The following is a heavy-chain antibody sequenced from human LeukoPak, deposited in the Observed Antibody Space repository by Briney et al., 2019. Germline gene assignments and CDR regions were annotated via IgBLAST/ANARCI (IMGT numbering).Heavy chain of an antibody. CDR2: ISSSSNTI. CDR1: GFTFSSYS. CDR3: ARDNYYDSSGYYPYYYYGMDV. V-gene: IGHV3-48*04. D-gene: IGHD3-22*01. J-gene: IGHJ6*02. Sequence: PGGSLRLSCAASGFTFSSYSMNWVRQAPGKGLEWVSYISSSSNTIYYADSVKGRFTISRDNAKNSLYLQMNSLRAEDTAVYYCARDNYYDSSGYYPYYYYGMDVWGQGTTVTVSS.